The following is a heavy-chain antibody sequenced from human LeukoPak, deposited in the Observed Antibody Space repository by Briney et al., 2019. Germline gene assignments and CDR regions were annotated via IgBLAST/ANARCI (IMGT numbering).Heavy chain of an antibody. J-gene: IGHJ5*02. V-gene: IGHV4-34*01. Sequence: SDTLSLTCAVYGGSFSGYYWSWIRQPPGKGLEWIGEINHSGSTNYNPSLKSRVTISVDTSKNQFCLKLSSVTAADTAVYYCARGEGYGVPWGWFDPWGQGTLVTVS. D-gene: IGHD4-17*01. CDR2: INHSGST. CDR1: GGSFSGYY. CDR3: ARGEGYGVPWGWFDP.